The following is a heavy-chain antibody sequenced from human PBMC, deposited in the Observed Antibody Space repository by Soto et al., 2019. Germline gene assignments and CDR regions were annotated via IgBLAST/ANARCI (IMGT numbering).Heavy chain of an antibody. D-gene: IGHD3-16*01. CDR3: AKRGDGSERYNYGMDV. CDR2: INNVGYI. V-gene: IGHV3-23*01. Sequence: EMQLLESGGGLVQPGGSLRLSCTASGFTFSNYAMTWVRQAPGKGLNWVSTINNVGYIYDADSVKGRFTISRDDARNTLYLQMNSLRGEDTAVYYCAKRGDGSERYNYGMDVWGQGTTVIVSS. J-gene: IGHJ6*02. CDR1: GFTFSNYA.